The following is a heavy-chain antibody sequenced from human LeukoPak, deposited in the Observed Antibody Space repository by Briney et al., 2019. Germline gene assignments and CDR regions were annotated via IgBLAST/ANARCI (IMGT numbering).Heavy chain of an antibody. CDR2: INPNSGGT. D-gene: IGHD6-6*01. Sequence: ASVKVSCKASGYTFTGYYMHWVRQAPGQGLEWMGWINPNSGGTNYAQKFQGRVTMTRDTSISTAYMELSGLRSDDTAVYYCARARFRIAARTGADWFDPWGQGTLVTVSS. CDR1: GYTFTGYY. V-gene: IGHV1-2*02. J-gene: IGHJ5*02. CDR3: ARARFRIAARTGADWFDP.